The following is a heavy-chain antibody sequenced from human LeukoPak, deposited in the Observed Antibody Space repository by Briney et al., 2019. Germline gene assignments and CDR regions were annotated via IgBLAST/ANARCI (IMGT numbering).Heavy chain of an antibody. CDR2: ISGSGDST. Sequence: SGGPLRLSCAASGFTFSNSGMNWLPEAPGRALEGVSNISGSGDSTYYADSVKGRFTSYRDNSKTTLYLQMDSLRAEDTAVYYCAKGAYYADWGQGTLVTVSS. J-gene: IGHJ4*02. V-gene: IGHV3-23*01. CDR3: AKGAYYAD. D-gene: IGHD3-3*01. CDR1: GFTFSNSG.